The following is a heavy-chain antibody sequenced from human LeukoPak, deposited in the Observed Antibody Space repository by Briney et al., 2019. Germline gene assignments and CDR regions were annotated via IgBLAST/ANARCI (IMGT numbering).Heavy chain of an antibody. CDR2: IIPIFGTA. CDR1: GGTFSSYA. Sequence: ASVKVSCKASGGTFSSYAISWVRQAPGQGLEWMGGIIPIFGTANYAQKFQGRVTMTEDTSTDTAYMELSSLRSEDTAVYYCATPYGSGSPLGYWGQGTLVTVSS. J-gene: IGHJ4*02. CDR3: ATPYGSGSPLGY. D-gene: IGHD3-10*01. V-gene: IGHV1-69*06.